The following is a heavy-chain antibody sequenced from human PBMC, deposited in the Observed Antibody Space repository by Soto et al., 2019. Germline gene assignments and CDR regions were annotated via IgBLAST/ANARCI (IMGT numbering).Heavy chain of an antibody. V-gene: IGHV1-69*12. J-gene: IGHJ4*02. CDR3: ATFSRGTWSGFTSC. Sequence: QVQLVQSGAEVKKPGSSVKVSCKTSGGSFSLSVISWVRQAPGQGLEWMGGIIPSSGSPNHAQDFQGRLSCSADDSTSTAYMELRSLRSEDTAVYYCATFSRGTWSGFTSCWGQGSLVTVSS. CDR2: IIPSSGSP. CDR1: GGSFSLSV. D-gene: IGHD3-3*01.